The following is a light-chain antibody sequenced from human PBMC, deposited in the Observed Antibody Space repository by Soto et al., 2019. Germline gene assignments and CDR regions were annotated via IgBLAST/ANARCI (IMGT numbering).Light chain of an antibody. V-gene: IGKV3-20*01. J-gene: IGKJ2*01. CDR1: QSVSSSY. CDR2: GAS. CDR3: QQYGNSPPFT. Sequence: EIVLTQSPGTLSLSPGERATLSCRASQSVSSSYLAWYQQKPGQAPRLLIYGASSRATDIPDRFSGSGSGTDFTLTINRLEPEDFAVYFCQQYGNSPPFTFGQGTKVEIK.